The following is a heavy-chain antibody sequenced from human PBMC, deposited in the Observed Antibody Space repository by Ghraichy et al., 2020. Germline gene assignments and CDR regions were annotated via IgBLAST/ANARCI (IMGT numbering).Heavy chain of an antibody. Sequence: SETLSLTCTVSGGSISSSSYYWGWIRQPPGKGLEWIGSIYYSGSTYYNPSLKSRVTISVDTSKNQFSLKLSSVTAADTAVYYCARLGGAAALHFDYWGQGTLVTVSS. CDR2: IYYSGST. J-gene: IGHJ4*02. V-gene: IGHV4-39*01. D-gene: IGHD3-16*01. CDR3: ARLGGAAALHFDY. CDR1: GGSISSSSYY.